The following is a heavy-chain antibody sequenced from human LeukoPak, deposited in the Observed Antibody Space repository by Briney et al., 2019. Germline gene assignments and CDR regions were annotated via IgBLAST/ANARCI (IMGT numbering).Heavy chain of an antibody. J-gene: IGHJ4*02. Sequence: GGSLRLSCAASGFTFSSYEMHWVRQAPGKGLEWVSVFYVGGATYYADSVKGRFTISRDNSENTLYLQMKSLRAEDTAVYYCARGDGYNFFDYWGQGTLVTVSS. V-gene: IGHV3-53*01. D-gene: IGHD5-24*01. CDR1: GFTFSSYE. CDR3: ARGDGYNFFDY. CDR2: FYVGGAT.